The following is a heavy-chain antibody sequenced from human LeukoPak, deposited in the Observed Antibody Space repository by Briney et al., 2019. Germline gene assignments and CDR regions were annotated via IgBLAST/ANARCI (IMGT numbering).Heavy chain of an antibody. J-gene: IGHJ6*03. CDR1: GFTFDDYA. D-gene: IGHD1-14*01. V-gene: IGHV3-9*01. Sequence: GGSLRLSCAASGFTFDDYAMHWVRQAPGKGLEWVSGVSWNSGSIGYADSVKGRFTISRDNAKNSLYLQMNNLRSEDTALFHCAKASGPGYYYYYIDVWGKGTTVTVSS. CDR3: AKASGPGYYYYYIDV. CDR2: VSWNSGSI.